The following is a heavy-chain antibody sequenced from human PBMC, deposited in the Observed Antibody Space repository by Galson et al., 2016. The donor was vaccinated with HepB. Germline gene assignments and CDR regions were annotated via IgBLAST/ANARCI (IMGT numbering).Heavy chain of an antibody. CDR1: GYNFNIYY. CDR3: ARELGLRENFDDITGLPTDP. V-gene: IGHV1-46*02. Sequence: SVKVSCKASGYNFNIYYIHWVRQAPGQGPEWMGIINPSDGATRYVKKFQGRLTLTRDTSTASVSMELRSLRSDDTAVYYCARELGLRENFDDITGLPTDPWGQGTLVTVSS. CDR2: INPSDGAT. J-gene: IGHJ5*01. D-gene: IGHD3-22*01.